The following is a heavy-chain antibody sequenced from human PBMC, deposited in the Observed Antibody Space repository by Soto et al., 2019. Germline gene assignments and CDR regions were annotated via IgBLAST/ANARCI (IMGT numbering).Heavy chain of an antibody. CDR3: AREDILGTRSFDY. CDR2: ISSNSITI. CDR1: GFIFSKYS. D-gene: IGHD1-26*01. Sequence: GGSLRLSCEASGFIFSKYSLNWVRHAPGKGLEWLSYISSNSITIFYADSVRGRFTISRDNAKNSLSLQMNSLRDEDTAVYYCAREDILGTRSFDYWGQGTLVTVSS. J-gene: IGHJ4*02. V-gene: IGHV3-48*02.